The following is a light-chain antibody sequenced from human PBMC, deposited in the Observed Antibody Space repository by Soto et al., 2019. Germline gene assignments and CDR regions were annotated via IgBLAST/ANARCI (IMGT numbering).Light chain of an antibody. J-gene: IGKJ3*01. CDR2: GAS. Sequence: IHMTQSPSTLSASVGDRVTITCRASQGIRNDLGWYQQKPGKAPKVLIYGASTLQSGVPSRFSASGSGTDFTLTINSLQPEDFATYYCLQDYNYPHTFGPGTKVDIK. V-gene: IGKV1-6*01. CDR1: QGIRND. CDR3: LQDYNYPHT.